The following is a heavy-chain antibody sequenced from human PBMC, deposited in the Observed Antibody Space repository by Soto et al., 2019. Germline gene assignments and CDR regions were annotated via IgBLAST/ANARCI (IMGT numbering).Heavy chain of an antibody. D-gene: IGHD1-1*01. V-gene: IGHV4-4*07. J-gene: IGHJ5*02. Sequence: SETLSLTCTVSGASISGYYWSWIRKSAGKGLEWIGRIYATGTTDYNPSLKSRVMMSVDTSKKQFSLRLRTVTAADTAVYYCVRDGTKTLRDWFDPWGQGISVTVSS. CDR1: GASISGYY. CDR2: IYATGTT. CDR3: VRDGTKTLRDWFDP.